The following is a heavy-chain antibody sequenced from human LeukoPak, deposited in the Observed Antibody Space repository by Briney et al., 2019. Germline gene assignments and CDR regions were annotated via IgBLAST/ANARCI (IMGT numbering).Heavy chain of an antibody. D-gene: IGHD2-15*01. J-gene: IGHJ5*01. Sequence: GGSLRLSCTAAGFNLGTYWMSWVRQSPEKGLEFVANIKYDDTVKNYVDSVKGRFTISRDNPSNSVYLQMDSLRPEDTALYYCSRDPDSSAFDSWGQGAQVTVSS. V-gene: IGHV3-7*01. CDR1: GFNLGTYW. CDR2: IKYDDTVK. CDR3: SRDPDSSAFDS.